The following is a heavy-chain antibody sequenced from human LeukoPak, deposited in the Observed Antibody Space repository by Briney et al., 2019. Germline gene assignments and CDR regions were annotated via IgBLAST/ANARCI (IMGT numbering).Heavy chain of an antibody. CDR1: GFTFSSLW. J-gene: IGHJ4*02. D-gene: IGHD1-7*01. Sequence: PGGSLSLSCAASGFTFSSLWMGWLRQAPGKGQEWVANIKPDGSDTYYVDSVKDRFTISRDNAKNSLYLQMNSLRVEDTAIYYCARTSRGELPTFWGQGTLVIVSS. V-gene: IGHV3-7*03. CDR2: IKPDGSDT. CDR3: ARTSRGELPTF.